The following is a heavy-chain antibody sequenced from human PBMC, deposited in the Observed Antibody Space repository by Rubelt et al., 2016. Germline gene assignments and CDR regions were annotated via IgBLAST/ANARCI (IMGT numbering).Heavy chain of an antibody. V-gene: IGHV1-69*04. D-gene: IGHD2-2*03. Sequence: LVQSGAEVKKPGSSVKVSCKASGGTFSSYAISWVRQAPGQGLEWMGRIIPILGIANYAQKFQGRVTITADKSTSPAYMELSSLRSEDTAVYYCARVLAGYGSSNSWYVSDYWGQGTMVTVSS. CDR3: ARVLAGYGSSNSWYVSDY. J-gene: IGHJ3*01. CDR2: IIPILGIA. CDR1: GGTFSSYA.